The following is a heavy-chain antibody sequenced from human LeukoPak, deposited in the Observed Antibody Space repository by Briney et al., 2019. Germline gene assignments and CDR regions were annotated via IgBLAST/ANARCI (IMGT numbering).Heavy chain of an antibody. V-gene: IGHV4-39*07. CDR1: GASISSSSYY. J-gene: IGHJ4*02. D-gene: IGHD3-16*01. CDR2: IYYSGST. Sequence: SETLSLTCTVLGASISSSSYYWGGIRQPPGKGREGIGRIYYSGSTSYNPSLKSRVTISVDTSKNQFSLKLSSVTAADTAVYYCARDLRGELPDYWGQGTLVTVSS. CDR3: ARDLRGELPDY.